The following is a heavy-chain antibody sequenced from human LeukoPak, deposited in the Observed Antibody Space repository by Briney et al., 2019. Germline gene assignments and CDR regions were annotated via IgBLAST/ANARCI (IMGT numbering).Heavy chain of an antibody. J-gene: IGHJ5*02. CDR3: AKAHSVVVPAAMRRNWFDP. CDR2: INHSGST. V-gene: IGHV4-34*01. CDR1: GGSFSGYY. Sequence: SETLSLTCAVYGGSFSGYYWSWLRQPPGKGLEWIGEINHSGSTNYNPSLKSRVTISVDTSKNQFSLKLSSVTAADTAVYYCAKAHSVVVPAAMRRNWFDPWGQGTLVTVSS. D-gene: IGHD2-2*01.